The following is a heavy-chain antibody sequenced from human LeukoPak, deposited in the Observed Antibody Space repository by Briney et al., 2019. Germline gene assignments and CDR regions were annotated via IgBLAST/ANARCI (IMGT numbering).Heavy chain of an antibody. CDR2: INPNSGGT. J-gene: IGHJ6*03. CDR3: ARDRDIRDIVLVPALQDYMDV. V-gene: IGHV1-2*02. D-gene: IGHD2-2*01. CDR1: GYTFTGYY. Sequence: ASVKVSCKASGYTFTGYYMHWVRQAPGQGLEWMGWINPNSGGTNYAQRFQGRVTMTRDTSINTAYMELSRLRSDDTAVYYCARDRDIRDIVLVPALQDYMDVWGKGTTVTVSS.